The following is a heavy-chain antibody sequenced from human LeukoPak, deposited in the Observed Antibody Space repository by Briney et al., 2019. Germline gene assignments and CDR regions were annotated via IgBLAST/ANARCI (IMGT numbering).Heavy chain of an antibody. CDR2: ISYDGSNK. CDR1: GFTFSSYG. D-gene: IGHD6-19*01. CDR3: AKVKAGGSGWYVDYFDY. J-gene: IGHJ4*02. Sequence: GGSLRLSCAASGFTFSSYGMHWVRQAPGKGLEWVAVISYDGSNKYYADSVKGRFTISRDNSKNTLYLQMNSLRAEDTAVYYCAKVKAGGSGWYVDYFDYWGQGTLVTVSS. V-gene: IGHV3-30*18.